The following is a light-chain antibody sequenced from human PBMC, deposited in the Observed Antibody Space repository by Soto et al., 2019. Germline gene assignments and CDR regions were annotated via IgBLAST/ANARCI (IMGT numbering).Light chain of an antibody. V-gene: IGKV4-1*01. CDR3: QQRSNWPPT. J-gene: IGKJ4*01. CDR2: WAS. Sequence: DIVMTQSPDSLAVSLGERATINCKSSQSVLYSSNNKNYLAWYQQKPGQPPKLLIYWASTRESGVPDRFSGSGSGTDFTLTISSLQAEDVAVYYCQQRSNWPPTFGGGTKVEI. CDR1: QSVLYSSNNKNY.